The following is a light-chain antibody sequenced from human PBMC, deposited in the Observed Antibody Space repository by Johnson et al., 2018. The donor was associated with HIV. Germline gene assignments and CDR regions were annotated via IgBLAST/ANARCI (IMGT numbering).Light chain of an antibody. CDR2: EDN. CDR3: VIWDASLSPLYV. CDR1: VSNIESYF. Sequence: QSVLTQPPSVSAAPGQTVNISCSGNVSNIESYFLSWYQQLPGAAPTLLIYEDNKRPSGIPDRFSGSKSGATATLGITGLQTWDEADYYCVIWDASLSPLYVFGTGTTITVL. V-gene: IGLV1-51*02. J-gene: IGLJ1*01.